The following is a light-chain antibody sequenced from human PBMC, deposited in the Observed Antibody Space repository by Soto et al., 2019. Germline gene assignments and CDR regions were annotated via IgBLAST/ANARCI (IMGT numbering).Light chain of an antibody. J-gene: IGLJ3*02. V-gene: IGLV2-23*01. Sequence: QSALTQPASVTGSPGQSITISCTGISSDVGIYTFVSWYQQHPGKAPKLMIYGDSRPSGVSNRFSGSKSGSTASLTISGLQAEDEGDYYCCSNAGTRTVFGGGTKLTVL. CDR2: GDS. CDR3: CSNAGTRTV. CDR1: SSDVGIYTF.